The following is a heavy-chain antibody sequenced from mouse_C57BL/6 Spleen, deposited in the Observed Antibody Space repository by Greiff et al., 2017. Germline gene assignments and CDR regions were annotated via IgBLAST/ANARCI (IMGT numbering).Heavy chain of an antibody. Sequence: EVKVVQSEAGLVQPGTSMKLSCTASGFTFSDYYMAWVRQVPEQGLEWVANINYDDGSTYYLESFKSSFIIPRDNTTNNLYLQMSSLKSEDTATYYCSRVNYAMDYWGQGTSVTVSS. V-gene: IGHV5-16*01. J-gene: IGHJ4*01. CDR1: GFTFSDYY. CDR2: INYDDGST. CDR3: SRVNYAMDY.